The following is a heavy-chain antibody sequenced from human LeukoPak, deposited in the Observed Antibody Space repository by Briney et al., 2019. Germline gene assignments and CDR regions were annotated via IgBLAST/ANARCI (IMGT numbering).Heavy chain of an antibody. CDR1: VGSFSGYY. Sequence: SETLSLTCAVYVGSFSGYYWSWIRQPPGKGRGCLGEINHSGRTNYNPSLKSRVTISVDTSKNQFSLKVTSVTAADTAVYYCARVLSGVVVPPTRGDYFDSWGQGTVVTVSS. J-gene: IGHJ4*02. CDR3: ARVLSGVVVPPTRGDYFDS. CDR2: INHSGRT. D-gene: IGHD2-2*01. V-gene: IGHV4-34*01.